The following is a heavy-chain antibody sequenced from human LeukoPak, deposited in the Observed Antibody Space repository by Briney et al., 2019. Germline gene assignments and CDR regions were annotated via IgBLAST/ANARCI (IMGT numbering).Heavy chain of an antibody. V-gene: IGHV3-21*01. CDR2: ISSSSSYI. CDR1: GFTFSSYS. Sequence: GGSLRLSCAASGFTFSSYSMNWVRQAPGKGLEWVSSISSSSSYIYYAASVKGRFTISRDNAKNSLYLQMNSPRAEDTAVYYCARNRPQGWFDPWGQGTLVTVSS. J-gene: IGHJ5*02. CDR3: ARNRPQGWFDP.